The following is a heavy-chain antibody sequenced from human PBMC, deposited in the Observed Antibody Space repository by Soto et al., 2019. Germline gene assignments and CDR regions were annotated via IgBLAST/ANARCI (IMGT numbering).Heavy chain of an antibody. CDR2: IKQDGGDK. V-gene: IGHV3-7*05. J-gene: IGHJ6*02. D-gene: IGHD4-17*01. Sequence: PGGSLRLSCAASGFTFSTYWTSWVRQAPGKGLEWVANIKQDGGDKYYLDSVKGRFTISRDNAKNSLFLQMNSLRAEDTAVYYCARDDIYGANSNYFYGMDVCGQGTTVTVSS. CDR3: ARDDIYGANSNYFYGMDV. CDR1: GFTFSTYW.